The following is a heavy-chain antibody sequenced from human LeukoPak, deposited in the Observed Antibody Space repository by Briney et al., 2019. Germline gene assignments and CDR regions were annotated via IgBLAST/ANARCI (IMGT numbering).Heavy chain of an antibody. CDR2: IYYSGST. CDR3: ARFSGSYFDY. CDR1: GGSISSTYYY. D-gene: IGHD1-26*01. V-gene: IGHV4-39*01. Sequence: PSETLSLTCSVSGGSISSTYYYWGWIRQPPGKGLEWIGSIYYSGSTYYNPSLKSRVTISVDTSKNQFSLKLSSVTAADTAVYYCARFSGSYFDYWGQGTLVTVSS. J-gene: IGHJ4*02.